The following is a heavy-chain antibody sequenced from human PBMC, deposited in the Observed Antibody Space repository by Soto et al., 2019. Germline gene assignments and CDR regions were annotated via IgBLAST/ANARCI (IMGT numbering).Heavy chain of an antibody. D-gene: IGHD6-13*01. Sequence: EVQLLESGGGLVQPGGSLRLSCAASGFTFSSYAMSWVRQAPGKGLEWVSAISGSGGSTYYADSVKGRFTISRDNSKHTLNLKMNSLRAEDTAVYYCAKENGYSSSWFEFDYGGQGPVVTVSS. CDR2: ISGSGGST. CDR1: GFTFSSYA. CDR3: AKENGYSSSWFEFDY. V-gene: IGHV3-23*01. J-gene: IGHJ4*02.